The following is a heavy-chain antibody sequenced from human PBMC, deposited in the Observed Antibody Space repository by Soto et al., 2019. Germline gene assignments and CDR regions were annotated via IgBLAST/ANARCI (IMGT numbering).Heavy chain of an antibody. Sequence: PWWSLRLSCSASVFTFSGSAMHWFRQASGKGLEWVGRIRSKANSYATAYAASVKGRFTISRDDSKNTAYLQMNSLKTEDTAVYYCTRVGQGDNWNYGPCSYYYGMDVWGQGTTVTVSS. D-gene: IGHD1-7*01. CDR3: TRVGQGDNWNYGPCSYYYGMDV. V-gene: IGHV3-73*01. J-gene: IGHJ6*02. CDR1: VFTFSGSA. CDR2: IRSKANSYAT.